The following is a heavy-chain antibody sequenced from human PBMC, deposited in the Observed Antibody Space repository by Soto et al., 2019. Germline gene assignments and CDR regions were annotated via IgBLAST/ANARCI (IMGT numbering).Heavy chain of an antibody. V-gene: IGHV1-46*01. CDR2: INPSGGST. CDR1: GYTFTSYY. Sequence: ASVKVCCKASGYTFTSYYMHWVRQAPGQGLEWMGIINPSGGSTSYAQKFQGRVTITRDTSASTAYMELSSLRSEDTAVYYCAGDTAPSDVWGQGTTVTVSS. CDR3: AGDTAPSDV. J-gene: IGHJ6*02. D-gene: IGHD4-17*01.